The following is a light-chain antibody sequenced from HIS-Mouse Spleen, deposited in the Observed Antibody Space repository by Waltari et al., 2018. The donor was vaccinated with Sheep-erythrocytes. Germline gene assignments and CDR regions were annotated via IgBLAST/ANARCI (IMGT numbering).Light chain of an antibody. CDR3: CSYAGSDNHV. CDR1: SSAVGGYNY. J-gene: IGLJ1*01. Sequence: QSALTQPPSASGSPGQSVTISCTGTSSAVGGYNYVSWYQQHPGKAPTLMIYDVSKRPSGVPDRFAGSKSGNTAYLPIAGLQAEDEADDCGCSYAGSDNHVFATGTKVTV. V-gene: IGLV2-8*01. CDR2: DVS.